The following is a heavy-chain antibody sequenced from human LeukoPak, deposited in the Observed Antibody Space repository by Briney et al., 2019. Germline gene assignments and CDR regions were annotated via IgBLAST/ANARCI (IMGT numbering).Heavy chain of an antibody. CDR3: ARGRRFGGYYYYYMDV. D-gene: IGHD3-10*01. CDR2: INHSGST. J-gene: IGHJ6*03. Sequence: ETLSLTCTVSGNSISSGDNYWSWIRQPPGKGLEWIGEINHSGSTNYNPSLKSRVTISVDTSKNQFSLKLSSVTAADTAVYYCARGRRFGGYYYYYMDVWGKGTTVTVSS. CDR1: GNSISSGDNY. V-gene: IGHV4-39*07.